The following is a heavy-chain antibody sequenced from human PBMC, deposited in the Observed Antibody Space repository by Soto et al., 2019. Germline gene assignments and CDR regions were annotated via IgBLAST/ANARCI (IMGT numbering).Heavy chain of an antibody. CDR2: IIPIFGTA. J-gene: IGHJ5*02. CDR3: ARDGLRSGYSGYDLNWFDP. CDR1: GGTFSSYA. V-gene: IGHV1-69*13. Sequence: GASVKVSCKASGGTFSSYAISWVRQAPGQGLEWMGGIIPIFGTANYAQKFQGRVTITADESTSTAYMELSSLRSEDTAVYYCARDGLRSGYSGYDLNWFDPWGQGTLVTVSS. D-gene: IGHD5-12*01.